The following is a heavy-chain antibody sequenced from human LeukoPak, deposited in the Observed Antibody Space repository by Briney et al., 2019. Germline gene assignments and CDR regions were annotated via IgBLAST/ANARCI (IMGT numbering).Heavy chain of an antibody. CDR1: GGTFSSYA. J-gene: IGHJ4*02. V-gene: IGHV1-69*13. CDR3: ARGYSYGSPFDY. D-gene: IGHD5-18*01. Sequence: ASVKVSCKASGGTFSSYAISWVRQAPGQGLEWMGGIIPIFGTANYAQKFQGRVTITADESTSTAYMELSSPRSEDTAVYYCARGYSYGSPFDYWGQGTLVTVSS. CDR2: IIPIFGTA.